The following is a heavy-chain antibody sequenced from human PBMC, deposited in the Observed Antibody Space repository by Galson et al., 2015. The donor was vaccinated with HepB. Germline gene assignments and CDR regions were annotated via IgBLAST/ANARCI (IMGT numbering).Heavy chain of an antibody. CDR1: GYTLTELS. Sequence: SVKVSCKVSGYTLTELSMHWVRQAPGKGLEWMGGFDPEDGETIYAQKFQGRVTMTEDTSTDTAYMELSSLRSEDTAVYYCATDPVISPQSGRYYGMDVWGQGTTVTVSS. CDR2: FDPEDGET. V-gene: IGHV1-24*01. D-gene: IGHD3-22*01. J-gene: IGHJ6*02. CDR3: ATDPVISPQSGRYYGMDV.